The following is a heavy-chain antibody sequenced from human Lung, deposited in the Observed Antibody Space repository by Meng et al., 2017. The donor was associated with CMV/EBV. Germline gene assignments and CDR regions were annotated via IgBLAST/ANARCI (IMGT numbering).Heavy chain of an antibody. D-gene: IGHD1-1*01. J-gene: IGHJ4*02. V-gene: IGHV4-59*01. CDR1: RASISSFY. Sequence: ESLKISCTISRASISSFYWSWIRQPPGKGLQWIGYVSDSGSAKYNPSLESRGTISRDRSRNQFYLNLNSVTAADTAMYFCARGTGTTQHYCEYWGQGMVVTVYS. CDR2: VSDSGSA. CDR3: ARGTGTTQHYCEY.